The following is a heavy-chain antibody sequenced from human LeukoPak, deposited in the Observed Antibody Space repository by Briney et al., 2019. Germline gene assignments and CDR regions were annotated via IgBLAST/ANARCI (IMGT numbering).Heavy chain of an antibody. V-gene: IGHV3-21*01. CDR2: ISSSSSYI. Sequence: PGGSLRLSCAASGFTFSSYSMNWVRQAPGKGLEWVSSISSSSSYIYYADSVKGRFTISRDNAKNSLYLQMNSLRAEDTAVYYCARGYYDYVWGSYHPALAFDIWGQGTMVTVSS. D-gene: IGHD3-16*02. CDR1: GFTFSSYS. CDR3: ARGYYDYVWGSYHPALAFDI. J-gene: IGHJ3*02.